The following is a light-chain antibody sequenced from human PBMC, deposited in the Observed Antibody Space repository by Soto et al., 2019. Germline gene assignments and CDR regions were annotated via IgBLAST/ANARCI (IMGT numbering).Light chain of an antibody. V-gene: IGKV1-5*01. CDR3: QQYNSYPGT. CDR2: DAS. CDR1: QSISSW. J-gene: IGKJ1*01. Sequence: DIQMTQSPSTLSASVGDRVTITCRASQSISSWLAWYQQKPGKAPKVLIYDASNLESGVPSRFSGSGSGKEFTLTISSLQPDDCATYYCQQYNSYPGTFGQGTKVEIK.